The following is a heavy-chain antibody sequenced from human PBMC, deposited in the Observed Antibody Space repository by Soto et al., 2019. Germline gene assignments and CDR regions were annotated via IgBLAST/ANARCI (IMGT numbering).Heavy chain of an antibody. D-gene: IGHD3-3*01. Sequence: QLQLQESGSGLVKPSQTLSLTCAVSGGSISSGGYSWSWIRQPPGKGLEWIGYIYHSGSTYFNPSLKSRVTISVDRSKNQCSLKLSSVTAADTAVYYCASARFLEWLGGFDPWGQGTLVTVSS. J-gene: IGHJ5*02. CDR2: IYHSGST. V-gene: IGHV4-30-2*01. CDR1: GGSISSGGYS. CDR3: ASARFLEWLGGFDP.